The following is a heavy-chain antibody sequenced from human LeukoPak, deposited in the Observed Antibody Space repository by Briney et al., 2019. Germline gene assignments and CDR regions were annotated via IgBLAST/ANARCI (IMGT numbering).Heavy chain of an antibody. V-gene: IGHV3-30*03. Sequence: GGSLRLSCAASGFTFSSYSMNWVRQAPGKGLEWVAVISYDGSNKYYADSVKGRFTISRDNSKNTLYLQMNSLRAEDTAVYYCARDQDTIFGVVTGYGMDVWGQGTTVTVSS. CDR2: ISYDGSNK. CDR1: GFTFSSYS. CDR3: ARDQDTIFGVVTGYGMDV. D-gene: IGHD3-3*01. J-gene: IGHJ6*02.